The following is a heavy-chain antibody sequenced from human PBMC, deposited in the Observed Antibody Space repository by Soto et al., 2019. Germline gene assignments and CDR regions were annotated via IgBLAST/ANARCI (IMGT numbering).Heavy chain of an antibody. CDR2: IYYSGST. J-gene: IGHJ3*02. V-gene: IGHV4-39*01. CDR1: GGSISSSSYY. Sequence: SETLSLTFTVSGGSISSSSYYWGWIRHPPGKGLEWIGSIYYSGSTYYNPSLKSRVTISVDTSKNQFSLKLSSVTAADTAVYYCARHSSDTAMANAFDIWGQGTMVTVSS. CDR3: ARHSSDTAMANAFDI. D-gene: IGHD5-18*01.